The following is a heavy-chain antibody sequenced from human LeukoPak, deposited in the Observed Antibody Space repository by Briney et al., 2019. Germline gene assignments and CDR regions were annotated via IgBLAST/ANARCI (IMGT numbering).Heavy chain of an antibody. CDR3: AYRRGPNWFDP. J-gene: IGHJ5*02. CDR2: IYWDDDK. CDR1: GFSLSTSGVG. Sequence: SGPTLVKPTQTLTLTCTFSGFSLSTSGVGVGWIRQPPGKALEWLALIYWDDDKRYSPSLKSRLTITKDTSKNQVVLTMTNMDPVDTAAYYCAYRRGPNWFDPWGQGTLVTVSS. V-gene: IGHV2-5*02.